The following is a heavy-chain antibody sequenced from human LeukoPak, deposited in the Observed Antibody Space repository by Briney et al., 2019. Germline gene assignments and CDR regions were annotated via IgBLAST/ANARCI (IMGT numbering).Heavy chain of an antibody. J-gene: IGHJ5*02. D-gene: IGHD3-10*01. Sequence: ASVTVSCKASGYTFTSYDINGVRQASGQGLEWMGRLIPNSSNTVYAPKFQGRVTMPRNTSISTAYMELSSLRSEDAAVYYCATGPDGSGRFDPCGQGTLVTVSS. V-gene: IGHV1-8*01. CDR2: LIPNSSNT. CDR1: GYTFTSYD. CDR3: ATGPDGSGRFDP.